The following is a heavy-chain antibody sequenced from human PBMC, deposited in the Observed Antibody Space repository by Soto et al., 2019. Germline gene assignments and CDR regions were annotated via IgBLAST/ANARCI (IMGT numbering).Heavy chain of an antibody. CDR3: TIFSSIAARPPITGYNLFDP. CDR1: EGNCSGPA. Sequence: PLGSQRLSCAASEGNCSGPAMRWISQDSGKGLEWVGRIRSKANSYATAYAASVKGRFTISRDDSKNTAYLQMNSLKTEDTAVYYCTIFSSIAARPPITGYNLFDPWGQGTLVTVSS. D-gene: IGHD6-6*01. V-gene: IGHV3-73*01. CDR2: IRSKANSYAT. J-gene: IGHJ5*02.